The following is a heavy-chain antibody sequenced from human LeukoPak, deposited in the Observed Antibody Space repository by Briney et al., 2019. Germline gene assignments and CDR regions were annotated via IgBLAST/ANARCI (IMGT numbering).Heavy chain of an antibody. CDR1: GFTFSNYW. CDR3: ARVDTATTLFPF. J-gene: IGHJ4*02. Sequence: GRSLRLSCAASGFTFSNYWMHWVRQAPGKGLAWVSRINSDGSSTNYADSVKGRFTISRDNAKNTLYLQMNSLRADDTGMYYCARVDTATTLFPFWGQGTLVTVSS. CDR2: INSDGSST. V-gene: IGHV3-74*01. D-gene: IGHD4-17*01.